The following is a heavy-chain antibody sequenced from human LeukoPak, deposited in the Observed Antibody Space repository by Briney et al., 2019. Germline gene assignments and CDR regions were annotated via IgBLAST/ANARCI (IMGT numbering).Heavy chain of an antibody. D-gene: IGHD6-13*01. CDR1: GGSISSGGYS. J-gene: IGHJ4*02. CDR2: IYHSGST. Sequence: SETLSLTCAVSGGSISSGGYSWSWIRQPPGKGLEWIGYIYHSGSTNYNPSLKSRVTISIDKSKNQFSLKLSSVTAADTAVYYCARKSSSWSRFDYWGQGTLVTVSS. V-gene: IGHV4-30-2*01. CDR3: ARKSSSWSRFDY.